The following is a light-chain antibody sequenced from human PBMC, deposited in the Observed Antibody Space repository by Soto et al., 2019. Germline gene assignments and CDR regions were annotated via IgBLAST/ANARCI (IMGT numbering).Light chain of an antibody. Sequence: EIVLTQSPGTLSLSPGERATLSCRASQSVRSSYLAWYQQKPGQAPRLLIYAASSRATGIPDRFSGSGSGTDFTLTISRLEPEDFAVYYCQQYGSSLRTFGQATKVDIK. V-gene: IGKV3-20*01. CDR1: QSVRSSY. CDR3: QQYGSSLRT. J-gene: IGKJ1*01. CDR2: AAS.